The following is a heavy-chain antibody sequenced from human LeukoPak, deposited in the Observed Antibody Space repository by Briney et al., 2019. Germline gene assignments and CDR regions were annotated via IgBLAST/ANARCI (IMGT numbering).Heavy chain of an antibody. CDR2: INPSGGST. V-gene: IGHV1-46*03. Sequence: GASVKVSCMASGYTFTSYYMHWVRQAPGQGLEWMGIINPSGGSTSYAQKFQGRVTMTRDTSTSTVYMELSSLRSEDTAVYYCARVVPAATPSYYYFDYWGQGTLVTVSS. CDR1: GYTFTSYY. D-gene: IGHD2-2*01. CDR3: ARVVPAATPSYYYFDY. J-gene: IGHJ4*02.